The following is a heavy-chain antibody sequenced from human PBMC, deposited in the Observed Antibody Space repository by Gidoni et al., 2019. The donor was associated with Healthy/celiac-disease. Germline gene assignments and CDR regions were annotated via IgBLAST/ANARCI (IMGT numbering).Heavy chain of an antibody. CDR1: GGSFSGYY. Sequence: QVQLQQGGAGLLKPSETLSLTCAVYGGSFSGYYWSWIRQPPGKGLEWIGEINHSGSTNYNPSLKSRVTISVDTSKNQFSLKLSSVTAADTAVYYCARGVATMRGLLDYWGQGTLVTVSS. CDR3: ARGVATMRGLLDY. CDR2: INHSGST. J-gene: IGHJ4*02. D-gene: IGHD5-12*01. V-gene: IGHV4-34*01.